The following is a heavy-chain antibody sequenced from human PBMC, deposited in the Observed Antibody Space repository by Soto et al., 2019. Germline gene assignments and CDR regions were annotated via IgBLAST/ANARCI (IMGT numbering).Heavy chain of an antibody. CDR2: ISYDGSNK. V-gene: IGHV3-30*18. Sequence: GGSLRLSCAASGFTFSSYGMHWVRQAPGKGLEWVAVISYDGSNKYYADSVKGRFTISRDNSKNTLYLQMNSLRAEDTAVYYCAKDLVIVVVPAAIRGTGILDVWGQGTTVTVSS. J-gene: IGHJ6*02. CDR3: AKDLVIVVVPAAIRGTGILDV. D-gene: IGHD2-2*01. CDR1: GFTFSSYG.